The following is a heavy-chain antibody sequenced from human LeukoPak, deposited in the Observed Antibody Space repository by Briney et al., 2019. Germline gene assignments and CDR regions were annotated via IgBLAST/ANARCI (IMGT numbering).Heavy chain of an antibody. CDR2: INHSGST. J-gene: IGHJ4*02. D-gene: IGHD4-17*01. CDR3: ARDGDDYAGLDY. V-gene: IGHV4-34*01. Sequence: SETLSLTCTVSGGSISSYYWSWIRQPPGKGLEWIGEINHSGSTNYNPSLKSRVTISVDTSKNQFSLKLSSVTAADTAVYYCARDGDDYAGLDYWGQGTLVTVSS. CDR1: GGSISSYY.